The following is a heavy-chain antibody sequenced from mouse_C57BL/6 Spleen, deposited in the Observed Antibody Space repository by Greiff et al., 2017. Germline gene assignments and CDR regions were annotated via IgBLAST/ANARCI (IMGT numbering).Heavy chain of an antibody. J-gene: IGHJ4*01. V-gene: IGHV1-85*01. CDR2: IYPRDGST. Sequence: VQLQQSGPELVKPGASVKLSCKASGYTFTSYDINWVKQRPGQGLEWIGWIYPRDGSTKYNEKFKGKATLTVATSSSTAYMELHSLTSEDSAVYFCARFWANWDLYYAMDYWGQGTSVTVSS. D-gene: IGHD4-1*01. CDR1: GYTFTSYD. CDR3: ARFWANWDLYYAMDY.